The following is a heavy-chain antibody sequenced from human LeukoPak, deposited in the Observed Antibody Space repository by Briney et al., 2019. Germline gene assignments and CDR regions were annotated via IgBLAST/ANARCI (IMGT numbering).Heavy chain of an antibody. D-gene: IGHD6-6*01. J-gene: IGHJ6*02. CDR1: GGSISSYY. V-gene: IGHV4-59*01. CDR3: ARTGIAARLDV. CDR2: IYYSGST. Sequence: PSETLSLTCTVSGGSISSYYWSWLRQPPGKGLEWIGYIYYSGSTNYNPSLKSRVTISVDTSKNQFSLKLSSVTAADTAVYYCARTGIAARLDVWGQGTTVTVSS.